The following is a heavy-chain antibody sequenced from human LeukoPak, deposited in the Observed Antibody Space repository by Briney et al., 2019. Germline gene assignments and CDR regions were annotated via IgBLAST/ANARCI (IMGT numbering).Heavy chain of an antibody. Sequence: GGSLRLSCAASGFPFSSYAMHWVRQAPSKGLEWVAFIRYDGSNKYYADSVKGRFTISRDNSKNTLYLQMNSLRAEDTAVYYCAKFSGTTETIDYWGQGTLVTVSS. CDR3: AKFSGTTETIDY. CDR2: IRYDGSNK. D-gene: IGHD1-1*01. CDR1: GFPFSSYA. V-gene: IGHV3-30*02. J-gene: IGHJ4*02.